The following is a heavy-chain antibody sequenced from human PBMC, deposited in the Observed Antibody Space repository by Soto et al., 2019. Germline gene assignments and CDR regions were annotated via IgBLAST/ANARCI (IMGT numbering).Heavy chain of an antibody. J-gene: IGHJ4*02. Sequence: PGGSLILSCAASGFTFSNAWMSWVRQAPGKGLEWVGRIKSKTDGGTTDYAAPVKGRFTISRDDSKNTLYLQMNSLKTEDTAVYYCTTVQQLVHEFDYWGQGTLVTVSS. CDR2: IKSKTDGGTT. D-gene: IGHD6-6*01. CDR3: TTVQQLVHEFDY. V-gene: IGHV3-15*01. CDR1: GFTFSNAW.